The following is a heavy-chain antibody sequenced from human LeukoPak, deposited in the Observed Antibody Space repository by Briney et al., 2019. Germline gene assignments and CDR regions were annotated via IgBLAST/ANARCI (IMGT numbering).Heavy chain of an antibody. D-gene: IGHD3-16*01. V-gene: IGHV3-64*01. J-gene: IGHJ4*02. CDR1: GFTFSNYA. CDR2: ISSNGGNI. CDR3: ARGGTYSKSSIDY. Sequence: GGSLRLSCATSGFTFSNYAMHWVRQAPGKGLEYVSSISSNGGNIYYANSVKDRFTISRDSSKNTLYLQMGSLRTEDMAVYYCARGGTYSKSSIDYWGQGALVTVSS.